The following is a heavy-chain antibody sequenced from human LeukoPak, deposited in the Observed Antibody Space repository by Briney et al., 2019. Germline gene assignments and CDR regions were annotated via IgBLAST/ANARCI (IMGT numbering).Heavy chain of an antibody. Sequence: GGSLRPSCAASGFTFSSYAMHWVRQAPGKGLEWVAVISYDGSNKYYADSVKGRFTISRDNSKNTLYLQMNSLRAEDTAVYYCARESGDYYYYYYMDVWGKGTTVTVSS. D-gene: IGHD2-21*02. CDR1: GFTFSSYA. V-gene: IGHV3-30*04. J-gene: IGHJ6*03. CDR3: ARESGDYYYYYYMDV. CDR2: ISYDGSNK.